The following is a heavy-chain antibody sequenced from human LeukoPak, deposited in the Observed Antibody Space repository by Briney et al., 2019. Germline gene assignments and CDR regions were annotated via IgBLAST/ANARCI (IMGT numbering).Heavy chain of an antibody. CDR1: GFSFSSYS. D-gene: IGHD2-2*01. Sequence: PGGSLRLSCAASGFSFSSYSMNWVRQAPGKGLESVSYISTTSSTIYYADSVKGRFTISRDNSKKSLYLQMNSLRAEDTAVYYCARDDGYCSSTSCYGIDYWGQGTLVTVSS. CDR3: ARDDGYCSSTSCYGIDY. V-gene: IGHV3-48*01. J-gene: IGHJ4*02. CDR2: ISTTSSTI.